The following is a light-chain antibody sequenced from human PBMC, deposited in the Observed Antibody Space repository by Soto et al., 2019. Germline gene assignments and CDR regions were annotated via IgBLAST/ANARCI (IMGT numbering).Light chain of an antibody. Sequence: IVLTQSPGTLSLSPGERATLSCRASQSVSSSYLAWYQQKPGQAHRLLIYGASSRATGIPDRFSGSGSGTDFTLTISRLEPEDFAVYYCQQYGSSPLTFGQGTKVEIK. J-gene: IGKJ1*01. V-gene: IGKV3-20*01. CDR3: QQYGSSPLT. CDR2: GAS. CDR1: QSVSSSY.